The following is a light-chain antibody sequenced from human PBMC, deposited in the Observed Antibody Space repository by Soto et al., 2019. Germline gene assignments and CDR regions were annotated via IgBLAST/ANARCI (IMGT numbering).Light chain of an antibody. J-gene: IGLJ1*01. Sequence: QFALTQPASVSGSPGQSITISCTGTSSDVGGYNYVSWYQQYPGKAPKLMLYDVTNRPSGVSNRFSGSKSGHTASLTISGLKAEDEADYYCGSYRISTAVFGTGTKLTVL. CDR2: DVT. CDR3: GSYRISTAV. V-gene: IGLV2-14*01. CDR1: SSDVGGYNY.